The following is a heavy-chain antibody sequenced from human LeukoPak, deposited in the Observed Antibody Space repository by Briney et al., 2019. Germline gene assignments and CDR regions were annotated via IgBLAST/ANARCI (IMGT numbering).Heavy chain of an antibody. V-gene: IGHV4-61*01. CDR3: ARWEPFTFFDY. D-gene: IGHD1-26*01. J-gene: IGHJ4*02. CDR2: IYYSGST. CDR1: GGSVNSGSYY. Sequence: SETLSLTCTVSGGSVNSGSYYWNWIRQPPGKGLEWIGYIYYSGSTNYNPSLKSRVTISVDTSKNQFSLKLSSVTAADTAVYYCARWEPFTFFDYWGQGTLVTVSS.